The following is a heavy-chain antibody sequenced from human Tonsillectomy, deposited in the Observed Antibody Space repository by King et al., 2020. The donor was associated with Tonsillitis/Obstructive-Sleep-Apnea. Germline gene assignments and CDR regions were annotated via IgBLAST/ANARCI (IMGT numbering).Heavy chain of an antibody. Sequence: VQLVESGGVLVKPGGSLRLYCVAYGYTFSNACMSLVRQAPGKVLGWVGRLKSKTEGGTTDHAAPVKGRFTISRDDSKNTLYLKTNSLKTEDTPVYYCTTERGKYQPPKNYYYYYMDVWGKGTTVTVSS. J-gene: IGHJ6*03. V-gene: IGHV3-15*01. D-gene: IGHD2-2*01. CDR1: GYTFSNAC. CDR3: TTERGKYQPPKNYYYYYMDV. CDR2: LKSKTEGGTT.